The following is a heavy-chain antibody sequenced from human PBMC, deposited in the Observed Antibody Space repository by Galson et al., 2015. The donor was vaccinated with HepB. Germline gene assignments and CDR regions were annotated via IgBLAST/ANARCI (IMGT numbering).Heavy chain of an antibody. D-gene: IGHD3-16*02. CDR1: GYTFMSYA. Sequence: SVKVSCKASGYTFMSYAIHWVRQAPGQRLERMGWIHAGNGNTKYSQKFQDRVSITRDTSASTAYMELSSLTSEDTAVYYCARARLELHLGELSGWFDPWGQGTLVTVSS. J-gene: IGHJ5*02. CDR2: IHAGNGNT. V-gene: IGHV1-3*01. CDR3: ARARLELHLGELSGWFDP.